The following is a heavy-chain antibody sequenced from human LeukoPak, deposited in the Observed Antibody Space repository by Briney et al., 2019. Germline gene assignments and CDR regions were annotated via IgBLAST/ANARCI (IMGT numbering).Heavy chain of an antibody. V-gene: IGHV3-11*01. Sequence: GGSLRLSCAASGFTFCDYYMSGIRQAPGKGLEWVSYVCDSGRTIYYADSVKGRFTISRDNAKNSVYLQMNNLRAEDTAVYYCARDRLGDYDHSGCYDKWGQGTLVTVSS. D-gene: IGHD3-22*01. CDR1: GFTFCDYY. CDR2: VCDSGRTI. CDR3: ARDRLGDYDHSGCYDK. J-gene: IGHJ4*02.